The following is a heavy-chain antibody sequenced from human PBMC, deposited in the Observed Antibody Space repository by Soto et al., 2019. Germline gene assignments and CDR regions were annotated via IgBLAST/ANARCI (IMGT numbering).Heavy chain of an antibody. Sequence: GGSLRLSCAASGFTFSSYAMHWVRQAPGKGLEWVAVISYDGSNKYYADSVKGRFTISRDNSKNTLYLQMNSLRAEDTAVHYCARELSSRYCSGGSCSSPTDNYSRGQGTLVTVSS. J-gene: IGHJ1*01. CDR2: ISYDGSNK. CDR3: ARELSSRYCSGGSCSSPTDNYS. V-gene: IGHV3-30-3*01. CDR1: GFTFSSYA. D-gene: IGHD2-15*01.